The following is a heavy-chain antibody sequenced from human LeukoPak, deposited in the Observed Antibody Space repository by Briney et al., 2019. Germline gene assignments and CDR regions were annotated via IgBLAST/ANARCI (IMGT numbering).Heavy chain of an antibody. CDR1: GYDFSTFG. J-gene: IGHJ3*02. Sequence: VSVKVSCKASGYDFSTFGISWVRQAPGEGLEWMGWISAYHGKTNFPQRFQGRVTLTTETSTSTAYMELRSLRSDDTAIYYCARDSPFMVPGTGDAFDIWGQGTMVSVSS. V-gene: IGHV1-18*01. CDR3: ARDSPFMVPGTGDAFDI. CDR2: ISAYHGKT. D-gene: IGHD6-19*01.